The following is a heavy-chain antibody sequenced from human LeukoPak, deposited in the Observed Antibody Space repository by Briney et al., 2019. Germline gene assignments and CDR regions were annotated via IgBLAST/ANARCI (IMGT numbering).Heavy chain of an antibody. V-gene: IGHV3-48*02. J-gene: IGHJ4*02. D-gene: IGHD3-22*01. CDR2: ITTSGGAK. CDR3: AKHRFESGGYHSTD. Sequence: GGSLRLSCAASGFTFSSYSMNWVRQAPGKGLEWISYITTSGGAKNYADSVKGRFTISRDNAENSLYLQMNSLRDEDTAVYYCAKHRFESGGYHSTDWGQGTLVTVSS. CDR1: GFTFSSYS.